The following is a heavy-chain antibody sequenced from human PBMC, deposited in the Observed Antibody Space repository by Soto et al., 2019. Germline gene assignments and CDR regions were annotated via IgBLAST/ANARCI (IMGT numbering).Heavy chain of an antibody. CDR1: GGSVSSGSYY. CDR3: ARDKDRQQLGGNYYYGIDV. J-gene: IGHJ6*02. V-gene: IGHV4-61*01. Sequence: QVQLQESGPGLVKPSETLSLTCTVSGGSVSSGSYYWSWIRQPPGKGLEWIGYIYYSGSTNYNPTLKSRVTXSXDXXKNQFSLKLSSVTAADTAVYYCARDKDRQQLGGNYYYGIDVWGQGTTVTVSS. D-gene: IGHD3-3*02. CDR2: IYYSGST.